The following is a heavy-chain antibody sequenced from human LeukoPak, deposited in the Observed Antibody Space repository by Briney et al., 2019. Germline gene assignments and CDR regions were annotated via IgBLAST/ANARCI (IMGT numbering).Heavy chain of an antibody. CDR3: ARAIAATRRGAFDI. D-gene: IGHD6-6*01. Sequence: SSVKVSCKASGGTFISYTISWVRQAPGQGLEWMGRIIPILGIANYAQNFQGRVTITADKSTSTAYMELSSLRSEDTAVYYCARAIAATRRGAFDIWGQGTMVTVSS. CDR1: GGTFISYT. J-gene: IGHJ3*02. V-gene: IGHV1-69*02. CDR2: IIPILGIA.